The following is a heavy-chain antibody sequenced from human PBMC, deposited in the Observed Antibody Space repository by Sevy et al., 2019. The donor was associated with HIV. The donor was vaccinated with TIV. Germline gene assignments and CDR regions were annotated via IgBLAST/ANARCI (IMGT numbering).Heavy chain of an antibody. CDR1: GFTFNSAW. D-gene: IGHD1-1*01. J-gene: IGHJ1*01. CDR3: TTDTWVRFQH. CDR2: IKIKTDGGTT. Sequence: GGSLRLSCTASGFTFNSAWMSWVRQAPGKGLEWVGRIKIKTDGGTTDYGAPVNGRFTTSRDESKKTLYLQMNRLKTEDTVVYYCTTDTWVRFQHWGQGTLVTVSS. V-gene: IGHV3-15*01.